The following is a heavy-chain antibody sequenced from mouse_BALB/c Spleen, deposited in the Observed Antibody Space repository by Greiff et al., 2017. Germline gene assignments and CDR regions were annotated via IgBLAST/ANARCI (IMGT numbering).Heavy chain of an antibody. J-gene: IGHJ3*01. CDR1: GYTFTSYW. V-gene: IGHV1-7*01. Sequence: QVQLKQSGAELAKPGASVKMSCKASGYTFTSYWMHWVKQRPGQGLEWIGYINPSTGYTEYNQKFKDKATLTADKSSSTAYMQLSSLTSEDSAVYYCARWPDRRTWFAYWGQGTLVTVSA. CDR2: INPSTGYT. CDR3: ARWPDRRTWFAY.